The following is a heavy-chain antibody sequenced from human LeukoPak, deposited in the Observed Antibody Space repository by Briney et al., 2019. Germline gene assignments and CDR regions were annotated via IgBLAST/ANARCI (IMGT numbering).Heavy chain of an antibody. V-gene: IGHV3-23*01. CDR3: AKDWDLTTVTTHDY. J-gene: IGHJ4*02. D-gene: IGHD4-11*01. CDR2: ISGSGGST. CDR1: GFTFSSSA. Sequence: HPGGSLRLSCAASGFTFSSSAMSWVRQVPGKGLEWVSAISGSGGSTYYADSVKGRFTISRDNSKNTLYLQMNSLRAEDTAVYYCAKDWDLTTVTTHDYWGQGTLVTVSS.